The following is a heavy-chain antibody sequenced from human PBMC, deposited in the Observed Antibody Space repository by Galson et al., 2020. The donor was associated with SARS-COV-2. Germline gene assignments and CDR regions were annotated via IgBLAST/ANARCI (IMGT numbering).Heavy chain of an antibody. CDR1: GGSISRSVYY. D-gene: IGHD3-10*01. J-gene: IGHJ6*02. V-gene: IGHV4-39*07. CDR2: IYNSGNT. Sequence: ASETLSLTCIVSGGSISRSVYYWAWIRQSPGKGLEWIGSIYNSGNTHYNPSLTSRVTISVDTSKNQLSLKLRSVTAADTAVYYCARDTFNHFGSGTYPYYYFAMDVWGQGTTVTVSS. CDR3: ARDTFNHFGSGTYPYYYFAMDV.